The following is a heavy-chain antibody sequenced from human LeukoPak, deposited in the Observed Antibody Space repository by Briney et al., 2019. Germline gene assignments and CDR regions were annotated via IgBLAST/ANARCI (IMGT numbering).Heavy chain of an antibody. Sequence: GGSLRLSCAASGFTFSSYSMNWVRQAPGKGLEWVSSISSSSSYIYYADSVKGRFTISRDNAKNSLYLQMNSLRVEDTAVYYCAKGDSSSWQLDYWGQGTLVTVSS. CDR3: AKGDSSSWQLDY. CDR2: ISSSSSYI. J-gene: IGHJ4*02. V-gene: IGHV3-21*01. D-gene: IGHD6-13*01. CDR1: GFTFSSYS.